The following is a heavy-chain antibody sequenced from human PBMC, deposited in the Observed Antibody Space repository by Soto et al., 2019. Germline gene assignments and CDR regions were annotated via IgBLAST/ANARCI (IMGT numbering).Heavy chain of an antibody. V-gene: IGHV1-8*01. Sequence: QVQLVQSGAEVKKPGASVKVSCKASGYTFTSYDINWVRQATGQGLEWMGWMNPNSGNTGYAQKFQGRVTMTRNTSISTAYMELSSLRSEDTAVYYCALDCSGGSCYRSSYYFDYWGQGTLVTVSS. CDR3: ALDCSGGSCYRSSYYFDY. J-gene: IGHJ4*02. CDR1: GYTFTSYD. CDR2: MNPNSGNT. D-gene: IGHD2-15*01.